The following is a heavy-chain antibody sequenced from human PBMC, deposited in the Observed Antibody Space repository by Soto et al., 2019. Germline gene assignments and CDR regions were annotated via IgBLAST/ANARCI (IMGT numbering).Heavy chain of an antibody. V-gene: IGHV4-30-2*02. CDR1: GGSISSGGYS. Sequence: SETLSLTCAVSGGSISSGGYSWSWIRQPPGKGLEWIGYIYHSGSTYYNPSLKSRVAISVDTSKNQFSLKLSSVTAADTAVYYCARRIVVVSSSPYESWGLGTLVNVSS. D-gene: IGHD2-21*01. CDR3: ARRIVVVSSSPYES. J-gene: IGHJ5*02. CDR2: IYHSGST.